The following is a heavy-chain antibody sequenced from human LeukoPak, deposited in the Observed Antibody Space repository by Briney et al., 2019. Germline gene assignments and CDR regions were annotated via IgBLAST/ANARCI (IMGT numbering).Heavy chain of an antibody. CDR1: GFTFSDYY. CDR3: ARTSWLDYFDY. J-gene: IGHJ4*02. Sequence: GGSLRLSCAGSGFTFSDYYMSWIRQAPGKGLEWVSYISSSGSTIYYADSVKGRFTISRDNAKNSLYLQMNSLRAEDTAVYYCARTSWLDYFDYWGQGTLVTVSS. CDR2: ISSSGSTI. D-gene: IGHD2-2*01. V-gene: IGHV3-11*01.